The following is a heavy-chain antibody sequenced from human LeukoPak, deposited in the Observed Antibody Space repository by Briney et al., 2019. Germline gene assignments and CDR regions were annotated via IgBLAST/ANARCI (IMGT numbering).Heavy chain of an antibody. D-gene: IGHD6-13*01. CDR2: IYYSGST. V-gene: IGHV4-59*01. Sequence: SETLSLTCTVSGGSISSYYWSWIRPPPGKGLEWIGYIYYSGSTNYNPSPKSRVTISVDTSKNQFSLKLSSVTAADTAVYYCARVSAAGMRFFDYWGQGTLVTVSS. CDR3: ARVSAAGMRFFDY. J-gene: IGHJ4*02. CDR1: GGSISSYY.